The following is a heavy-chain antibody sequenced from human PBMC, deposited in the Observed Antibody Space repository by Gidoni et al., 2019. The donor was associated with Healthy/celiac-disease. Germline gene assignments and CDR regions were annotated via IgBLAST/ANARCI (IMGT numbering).Heavy chain of an antibody. V-gene: IGHV3-21*01. CDR1: GFTFSSYI. Sequence: EVQLVESGGGLVKPGGSLRLSCAASGFTFSSYIMTWVRQAPGKGLEWVSSISSNSSYIYYADSVKGRFTISRDNAKNSLYLQMNSLRAEDTAVYYCARDIAMDYFDYWGQGTLVTVSS. D-gene: IGHD5-18*01. CDR2: ISSNSSYI. J-gene: IGHJ4*02. CDR3: ARDIAMDYFDY.